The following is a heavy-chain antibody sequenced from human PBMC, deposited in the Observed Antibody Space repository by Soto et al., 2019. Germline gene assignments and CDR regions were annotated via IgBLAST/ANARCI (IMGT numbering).Heavy chain of an antibody. D-gene: IGHD6-13*01. CDR1: GGSISSYY. J-gene: IGHJ4*02. Sequence: SETLSLTCTVSGGSISSYYWSWIRQPPGKGLEWIGYIYYSGSTNYNPSLKSRVTISVDTSKNQFSLKLSSVTAADTAVYYCARGTVGGYSSSWYGLFDYWGQGTLVTVSS. CDR2: IYYSGST. V-gene: IGHV4-59*01. CDR3: ARGTVGGYSSSWYGLFDY.